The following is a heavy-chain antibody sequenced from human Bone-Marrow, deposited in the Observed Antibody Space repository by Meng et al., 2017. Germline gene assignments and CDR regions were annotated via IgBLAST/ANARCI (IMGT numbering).Heavy chain of an antibody. D-gene: IGHD6-13*01. CDR1: GYTFTSYA. CDR2: ISAYNGNT. CDR3: ARYGPGYSSSWYDFDY. J-gene: IGHJ4*02. V-gene: IGHV1-18*01. Sequence: ASVKVSCKASGYTFTSYAFSSVRQAPGQGREWMGWISAYNGNTNYAQKLQGRVTMTTDTPTRTTYMELRSLRSDDTAVYYCARYGPGYSSSWYDFDYWGQGTLVTVSS.